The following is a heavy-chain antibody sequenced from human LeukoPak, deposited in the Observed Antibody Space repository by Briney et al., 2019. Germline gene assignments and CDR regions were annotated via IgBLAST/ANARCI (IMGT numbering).Heavy chain of an antibody. D-gene: IGHD3-16*01. CDR2: IYHSGST. CDR3: ARGVWPSAYYYYGMDV. CDR1: GGSISSYY. Sequence: SETLSLTCTVSGGSISSYYWTWIRQPPGKGLEWIGYIYHSGSTNYDPSLKSRVTISVDTSKNQFSLKRGSVTAADTAVYYCARGVWPSAYYYYGMDVWGQGTTVTVSS. J-gene: IGHJ6*02. V-gene: IGHV4-59*01.